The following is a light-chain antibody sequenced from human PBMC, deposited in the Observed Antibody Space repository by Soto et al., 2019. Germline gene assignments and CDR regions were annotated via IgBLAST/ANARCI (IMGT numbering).Light chain of an antibody. V-gene: IGKV2-24*01. CDR2: KVS. Sequence: DIVLTQTPLSSPVTLGQPASISCRSSQSLVHSDGNTYLSWFHQRPGQPPRLLIDKVSNRFSGVPDRLSGSGAGTDFTLKISRVEAEDVGVYFCMQATKYRPYPFGQGTKLEIK. CDR1: QSLVHSDGNTY. J-gene: IGKJ2*01. CDR3: MQATKYRPYP.